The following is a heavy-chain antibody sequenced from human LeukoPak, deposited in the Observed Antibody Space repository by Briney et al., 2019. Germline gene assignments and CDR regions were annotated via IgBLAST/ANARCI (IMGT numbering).Heavy chain of an antibody. CDR3: ARGGYCSSTSCYLLYYYYYGMDV. D-gene: IGHD2-2*03. J-gene: IGHJ6*02. CDR2: MNTNSGNT. Sequence: ASVKVSCKASGYTFTSYEINWERQATGQGLEWMGWMNTNSGNTGYAQKFQGRVTMTRNTSISTAYMELSSLRSEDTAVYYCARGGYCSSTSCYLLYYYYYGMDVWGQGTTVTVSS. V-gene: IGHV1-8*01. CDR1: GYTFTSYE.